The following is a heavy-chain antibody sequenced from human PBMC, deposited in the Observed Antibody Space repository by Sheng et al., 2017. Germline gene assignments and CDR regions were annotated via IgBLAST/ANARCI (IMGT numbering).Heavy chain of an antibody. V-gene: IGHV4-34*01. D-gene: IGHD3-10*01. Sequence: QVQLQQWGAGLLKPSETLSLTCAVYGGSFSGYYWSWIRQPPGKGLEWIGEINHSGSTNYNPSLKSRVTISVDTSKNQFSLKLSSVTAADTAVYYCASRRVVWFGDPTTGMDVWGQGTTVTVSS. CDR2: INHSGST. CDR1: GGSFSGYY. J-gene: IGHJ6*02. CDR3: ASRRVVWFGDPTTGMDV.